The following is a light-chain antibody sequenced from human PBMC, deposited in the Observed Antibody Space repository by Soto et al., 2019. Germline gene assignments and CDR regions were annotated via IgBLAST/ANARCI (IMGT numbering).Light chain of an antibody. CDR2: LGS. CDR3: MQARQTPRT. CDR1: QSLLHSNGYNY. Sequence: DLVMTQSPLSLPVTPGEPASISCRSSQSLLHSNGYNYLDWYLQKPGQSPQLLIYLGSNRASGVPDRFSGSGSGTDFTLKISRVEAADVGVYYCMQARQTPRTFGQGTKVEIK. V-gene: IGKV2-28*01. J-gene: IGKJ1*01.